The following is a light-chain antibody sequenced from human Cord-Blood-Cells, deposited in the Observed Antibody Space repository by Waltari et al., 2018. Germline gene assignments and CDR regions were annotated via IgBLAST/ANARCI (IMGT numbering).Light chain of an antibody. V-gene: IGLV1-44*01. Sequence: QSVLTQPPSASVTPGQRVTISCSGSSSNIGSNTVNWYQQLPGTAPKLLIYSNKQRPSGVPDRFSGSKSGTSASLAISGLQSEDEADYYCAAWDDSLNGYVFGTGTKVTVL. CDR2: SNK. CDR3: AAWDDSLNGYV. CDR1: SSNIGSNT. J-gene: IGLJ1*01.